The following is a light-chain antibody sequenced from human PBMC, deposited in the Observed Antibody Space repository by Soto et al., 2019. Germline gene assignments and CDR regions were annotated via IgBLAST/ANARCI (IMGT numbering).Light chain of an antibody. CDR3: AAWDDRLNSPL. CDR1: RSNIATYS. CDR2: DSD. J-gene: IGLJ2*01. V-gene: IGLV1-44*01. Sequence: QSVLTQPPSASGTPGQRVTISCSRSRSNIATYSVNWFQQLPGTAPKLLSYDSDQRPSGVPDRFSGSKSGTSASLAISGLQSYDEADYYCAAWDDRLNSPLFGGGTNLTVL.